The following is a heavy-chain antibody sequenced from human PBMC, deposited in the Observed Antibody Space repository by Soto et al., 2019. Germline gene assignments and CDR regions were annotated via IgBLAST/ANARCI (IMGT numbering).Heavy chain of an antibody. D-gene: IGHD1-26*01. CDR1: GGSFSGYY. J-gene: IGHJ3*02. V-gene: IGHV4-34*01. CDR2: INHSGST. Sequence: SPTLSLTCAVYGGSFSGYYWSWIRQPPGKGLEWMGEINHSGSTNYNPSLKSRVHISVDTSKNQFSLKLSSVTAADTAVYYCASQLYSGSSNAFDIWGQGTMVTVSS. CDR3: ASQLYSGSSNAFDI.